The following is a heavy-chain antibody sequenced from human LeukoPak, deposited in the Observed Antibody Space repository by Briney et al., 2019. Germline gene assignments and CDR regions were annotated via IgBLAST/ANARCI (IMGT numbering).Heavy chain of an antibody. CDR1: GGTFSSYA. CDR3: ARTNRGGGSYYLGVVWFDP. J-gene: IGHJ5*02. CDR2: IIPIFGTA. D-gene: IGHD1-26*01. V-gene: IGHV1-69*05. Sequence: ASVKVSCKASGGTFSSYAISWVRQAPGQGLEWMGGIIPIFGTANYAQKFQGRVTITTDESTSTAYMELSSLRSEDTAVYYCARTNRGGGSYYLGVVWFDPWGQGTLVTVSS.